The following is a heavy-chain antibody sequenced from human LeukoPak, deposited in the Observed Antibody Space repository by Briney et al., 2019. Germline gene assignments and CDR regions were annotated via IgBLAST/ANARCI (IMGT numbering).Heavy chain of an antibody. CDR3: AIGLSGRSYFDC. V-gene: IGHV3-30*03. CDR1: GFTYRCYG. J-gene: IGHJ4*02. Sequence: RPVRVFCAASGFTYRCYGMHWLRQAPPKGRPGVAGIYFVERDQLFADSVEGRLTLSRDYSTDTLYLQVSTPQAAERAVHYCAIGLSGRSYFDCWGQGTLVTVSS. CDR2: IYFVERDQ. D-gene: IGHD1-26*01.